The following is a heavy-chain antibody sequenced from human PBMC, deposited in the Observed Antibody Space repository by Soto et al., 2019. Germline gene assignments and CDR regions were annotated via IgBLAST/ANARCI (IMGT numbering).Heavy chain of an antibody. CDR1: GFTFSSYG. J-gene: IGHJ3*02. CDR2: IWYDGSNK. CDR3: ARDFAEYSSGWYGAFDI. Sequence: GGSLRLSCAASGFTFSSYGMHWVRQAPGKGLEWVAVIWYDGSNKYYADSVKGRFTISRDNSKNTLYLQMNSLRAEDTAVYYCARDFAEYSSGWYGAFDIWGQGTMVTVSS. V-gene: IGHV3-33*01. D-gene: IGHD6-19*01.